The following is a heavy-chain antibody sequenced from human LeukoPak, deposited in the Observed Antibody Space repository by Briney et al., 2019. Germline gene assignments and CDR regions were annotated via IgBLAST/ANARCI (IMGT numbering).Heavy chain of an antibody. CDR1: GFTLSSYA. CDR3: AREPWSIAYCSSTNCGLNS. D-gene: IGHD2-2*01. V-gene: IGHV3-23*01. CDR2: ISDTGNT. Sequence: PGGSLRLSCAASGFTLSSYAMSWVRQAPGKGLEWVSAISDTGNTYHADSVKGRFTISRDSSKNTLFLQMNRLRPEDAAVYYCAREPWSIAYCSSTNCGLNSWGQGTLVTVSS. J-gene: IGHJ4*02.